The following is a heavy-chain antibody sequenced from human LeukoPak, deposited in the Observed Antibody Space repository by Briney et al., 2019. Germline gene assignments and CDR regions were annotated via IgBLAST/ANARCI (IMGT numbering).Heavy chain of an antibody. J-gene: IGHJ5*02. Sequence: SETLSLTCTFSGGSISSYYWSWLRQPAGKGLEWIGRIYTSGSTNYNPSLKSRVTMSVDTSKNQFSLKLSSVTAADTAVYYCARGGTMVRGVIGWFDPWGQGTLVTVSS. CDR3: ARGGTMVRGVIGWFDP. CDR1: GGSISSYY. CDR2: IYTSGST. V-gene: IGHV4-4*07. D-gene: IGHD3-10*01.